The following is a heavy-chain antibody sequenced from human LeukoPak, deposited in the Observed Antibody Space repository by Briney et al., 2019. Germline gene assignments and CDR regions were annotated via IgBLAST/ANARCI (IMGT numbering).Heavy chain of an antibody. CDR1: GGSISSGSYY. J-gene: IGHJ6*03. V-gene: IGHV4-61*02. CDR2: IYTSGST. Sequence: SQTLSLTCTVSGGSISSGSYYWSWIRQPAGKGLEWIGRIYTSGSTNYNPSLKSRVTISVDTSKNQFSPKLSSVTAADTAVYYCAGEDFWSGYPYYYYYYMDVWGKGTTVTASS. CDR3: AGEDFWSGYPYYYYYYMDV. D-gene: IGHD3-3*01.